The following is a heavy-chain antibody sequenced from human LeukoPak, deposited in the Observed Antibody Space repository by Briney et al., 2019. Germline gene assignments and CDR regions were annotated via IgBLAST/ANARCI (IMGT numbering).Heavy chain of an antibody. J-gene: IGHJ2*01. CDR3: ESGIVLVPAAKKYFDL. Sequence: SETLSLTCTVSGGSISSYYWSWIRPPPGKGLEWVGEINHSGSTNYNPSLKSRVTISVDTSKNQFSLKLSSVTAADTSMYYCESGIVLVPAAKKYFDLWGRGTLVTVSS. V-gene: IGHV4-34*01. CDR1: GGSISSYY. CDR2: INHSGST. D-gene: IGHD2-2*01.